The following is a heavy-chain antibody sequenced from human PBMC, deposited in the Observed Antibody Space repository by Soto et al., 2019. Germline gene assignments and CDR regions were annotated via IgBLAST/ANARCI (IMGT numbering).Heavy chain of an antibody. D-gene: IGHD2-2*01. Sequence: QVQLVQSGAEAKKPGSSVKVSCKASGGTFSSYTISWVRQAPGQGLEWMGRIIPMLGITNYVQKFQGRVTITADRSTGTAYMELSSLMSEDTAVYYCARGLGYCSTTTCYLPFDYWGQGTLVTVSS. V-gene: IGHV1-69*02. J-gene: IGHJ4*02. CDR1: GGTFSSYT. CDR2: IIPMLGIT. CDR3: ARGLGYCSTTTCYLPFDY.